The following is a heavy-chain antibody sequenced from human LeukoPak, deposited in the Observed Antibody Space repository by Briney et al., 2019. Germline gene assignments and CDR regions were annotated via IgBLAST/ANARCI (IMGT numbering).Heavy chain of an antibody. D-gene: IGHD6-19*01. Sequence: ASVKVSCKASGYTFTGYYMHWVRQAPGQGLEWMGWINPNSGGTNYAQKFQGRVTMTRDTSISTAYMELSRLRSDDTAVYYCARDRTRTGYSRGGYHDYGGQGTLVTVSS. V-gene: IGHV1-2*02. J-gene: IGHJ4*02. CDR2: INPNSGGT. CDR1: GYTFTGYY. CDR3: ARDRTRTGYSRGGYHDY.